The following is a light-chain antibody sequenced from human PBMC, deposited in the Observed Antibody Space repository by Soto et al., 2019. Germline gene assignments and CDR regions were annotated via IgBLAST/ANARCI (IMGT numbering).Light chain of an antibody. Sequence: EIVLTQSPCTLSLCPGERATLSCRASQSVSSGHLAWYQQKPGQAPRLLIYGASSRATGIPDRFSGSGSGTDFTLTISSLQSEDFAVYYCQQYSNWPRTFGQGTKVDIK. J-gene: IGKJ1*01. CDR3: QQYSNWPRT. CDR1: QSVSSGH. CDR2: GAS. V-gene: IGKV3-20*01.